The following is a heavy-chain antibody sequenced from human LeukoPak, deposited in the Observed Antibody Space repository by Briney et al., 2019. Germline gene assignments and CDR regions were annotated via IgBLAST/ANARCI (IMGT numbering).Heavy chain of an antibody. V-gene: IGHV3-53*01. CDR3: ARGPRTLKKYSSSQPEGYFDY. D-gene: IGHD6-13*01. J-gene: IGHJ4*02. CDR2: IYSGGSA. Sequence: GGSLRLSCAASGFTVSSNYMSWVRQAPGKGLAWASLIYSGGSAYYADSVKGRFTISRDNAKNSLYLQMNSLRAEDTAVYYCARGPRTLKKYSSSQPEGYFDYWGQGTLVTVSS. CDR1: GFTVSSNY.